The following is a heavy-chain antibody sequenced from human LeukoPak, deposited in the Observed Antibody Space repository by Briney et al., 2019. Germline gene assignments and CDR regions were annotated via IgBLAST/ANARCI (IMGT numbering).Heavy chain of an antibody. CDR3: AKDLRIAAAPYNWFDP. CDR2: IRYDGSNK. Sequence: GGSLRLSCAASGFTFSSYGMHWVRQAPGKGLEWVAFIRYDGSNKYYADSVKGRFTISRDNSKNTLYLQMNSLRAEDTAVYYCAKDLRIAAAPYNWFDPWGQGTLVTVSS. D-gene: IGHD6-13*01. CDR1: GFTFSSYG. V-gene: IGHV3-30*02. J-gene: IGHJ5*02.